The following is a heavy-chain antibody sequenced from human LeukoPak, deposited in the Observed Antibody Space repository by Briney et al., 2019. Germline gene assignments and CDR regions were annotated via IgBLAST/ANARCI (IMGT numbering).Heavy chain of an antibody. V-gene: IGHV4-39*07. J-gene: IGHJ4*02. CDR3: ARVREVGSSWVDY. CDR1: GGSISSSSYY. D-gene: IGHD6-13*01. CDR2: IYYSGST. Sequence: SETLSLTCTVSGGSISSSSYYWGWIRQPPGKGLEWIGSIYYSGSTYYSPSLKSRITISVDTSKNQFSLKVRSVTAADTAVYYCARVREVGSSWVDYWGQGTLVTVSS.